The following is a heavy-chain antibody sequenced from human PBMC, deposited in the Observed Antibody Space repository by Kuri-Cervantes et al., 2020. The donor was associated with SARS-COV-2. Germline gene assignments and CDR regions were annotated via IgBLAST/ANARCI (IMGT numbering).Heavy chain of an antibody. CDR2: IYTSGST. V-gene: IGHV4-61*02. CDR3: ARDLIAAAGQYYYYGMDV. Sequence: SETLSLTCSVSGFSVTSGSYYWSWIRQPAGKGLEWIGRIYTSGSTNYNPSLKSRVTMSVDTSKNQFSLKLSSVTAADTAVYYCARDLIAAAGQYYYYGMDVWGQGTTVTVSS. D-gene: IGHD6-13*01. CDR1: GFSVTSGSYY. J-gene: IGHJ6*02.